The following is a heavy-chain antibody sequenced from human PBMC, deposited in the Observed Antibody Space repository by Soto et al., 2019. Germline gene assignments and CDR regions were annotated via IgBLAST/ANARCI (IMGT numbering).Heavy chain of an antibody. V-gene: IGHV1-18*01. Sequence: QVQLVQSAPELTKPGASVKVSCRVSGHISGHYGISWVRLRAGQGLEWMGWISAHRGHTNYAHKFRGRVTMTTDPSTAAVCMELTNLLSDDTSVYFCAGDGDQWDQRFCDNWGQGILVTVSS. CDR1: GHISGHYG. CDR3: AGDGDQWDQRFCDN. CDR2: ISAHRGHT. J-gene: IGHJ4*02. D-gene: IGHD1-26*01.